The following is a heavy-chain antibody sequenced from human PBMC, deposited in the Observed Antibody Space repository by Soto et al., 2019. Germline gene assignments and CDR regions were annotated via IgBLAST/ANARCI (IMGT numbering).Heavy chain of an antibody. V-gene: IGHV3-49*03. Sequence: PGGSLRLSCTASGCTFGDYAMSWFRQAPGKGLEWVGFIRSKAYGGTTEYAASVKGRFTISRDDSKSIAYLQMNSLKTEDTAVYYCTRARGGYSGYDPYYYGMDVWGQGTTVTVSS. CDR1: GCTFGDYA. CDR2: IRSKAYGGTT. CDR3: TRARGGYSGYDPYYYGMDV. D-gene: IGHD5-12*01. J-gene: IGHJ6*02.